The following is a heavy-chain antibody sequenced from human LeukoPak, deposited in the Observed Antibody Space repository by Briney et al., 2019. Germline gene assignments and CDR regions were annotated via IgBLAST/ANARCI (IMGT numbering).Heavy chain of an antibody. CDR1: GGSISSYY. Sequence: SETLSLTCTVSGGSISSYYWSWIRQPPGKGLEWIGYIYYSGSTYYNPSLKSRLTISVDTSNNQFSLKLNSVTAADTAVYYCARDSTGYERLDYWGQGILVTVSS. CDR2: IYYSGST. J-gene: IGHJ4*02. V-gene: IGHV4-59*12. CDR3: ARDSTGYERLDY. D-gene: IGHD3-9*01.